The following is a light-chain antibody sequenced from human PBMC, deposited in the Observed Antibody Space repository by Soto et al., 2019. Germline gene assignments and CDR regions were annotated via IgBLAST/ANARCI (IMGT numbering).Light chain of an antibody. CDR1: NIGSKS. Sequence: SYELTQPPSVSVAPGKTARITCGGNNIGSKSVHWYQQKPGQAPVLVIYYDSDRPSGIPERFSGSNSGNTATLTISRVEAGDEADYYCQVWDSSSDHPNMFGSGTQLTVL. CDR2: YDS. V-gene: IGLV3-21*04. CDR3: QVWDSSSDHPNM. J-gene: IGLJ6*01.